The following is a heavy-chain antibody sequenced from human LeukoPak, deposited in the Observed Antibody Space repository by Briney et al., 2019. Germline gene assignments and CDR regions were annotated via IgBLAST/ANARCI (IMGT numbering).Heavy chain of an antibody. CDR2: MRSRGGTT. V-gene: IGHV3-23*01. D-gene: IGHD6-19*01. Sequence: SRMRSRGGTTYYADSVKGRFTISRDNSKNTLYLQMNSLRAEDTAVYYCAKGSSGWYQADYWGQGTLVTVSS. J-gene: IGHJ4*02. CDR3: AKGSSGWYQADY.